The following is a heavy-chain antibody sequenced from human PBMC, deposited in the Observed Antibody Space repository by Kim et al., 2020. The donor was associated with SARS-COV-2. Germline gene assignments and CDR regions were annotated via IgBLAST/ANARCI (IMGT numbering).Heavy chain of an antibody. CDR1: GESFSGHL. J-gene: IGHJ6*01. Sequence: SETLSLTCAVYGESFSGHLWTWIRQAPGKGLEWIGEINDGGSTNYKPSLKSRVTISVDTSNNQFSLKLSSVTAADTAAYYCARVSGVWSYYYYFIMDVWG. V-gene: IGHV4-34*01. CDR3: ARVSGVWSYYYYFIMDV. D-gene: IGHD3-10*01. CDR2: INDGGST.